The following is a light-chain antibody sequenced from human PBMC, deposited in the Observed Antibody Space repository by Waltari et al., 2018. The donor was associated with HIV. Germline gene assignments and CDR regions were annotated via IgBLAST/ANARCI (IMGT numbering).Light chain of an antibody. CDR2: STH. Sequence: QSVLTQPPSASGAPGQWVTISCSGSSSNIGSNTVNWYQHLPGTAPKLLIYSTHQRPSGVPGRFSGSKSGPSASLSITVVQSEVGADYSCSAWDDSLNGVVFGGGTKVTVL. CDR3: SAWDDSLNGVV. CDR1: SSNIGSNT. J-gene: IGLJ2*01. V-gene: IGLV1-44*01.